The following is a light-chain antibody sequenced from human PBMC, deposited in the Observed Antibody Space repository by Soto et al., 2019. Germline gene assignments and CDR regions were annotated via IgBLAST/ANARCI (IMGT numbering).Light chain of an antibody. V-gene: IGLV2-23*01. CDR1: SSDVGNHYNL. CDR3: SSYAGSSTWV. CDR2: EGN. Sequence: QSALTQPASVSGSPGQSITISCTGTSSDVGNHYNLVSWYQQHPGKAPKIMIYEGNKRPSGVSDRFSSSKSGNTAFLTISGLQAEDEADYCCSSYAGSSTWVFGGGTKLTVL. J-gene: IGLJ2*01.